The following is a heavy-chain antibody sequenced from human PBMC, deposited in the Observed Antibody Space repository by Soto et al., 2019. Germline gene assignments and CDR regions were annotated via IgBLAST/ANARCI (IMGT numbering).Heavy chain of an antibody. CDR1: GGSISSGDYY. D-gene: IGHD1-26*01. CDR2: IYYSGST. Sequence: QVQLQESGPGLVKPSQTLSLTCTVSGGSISSGDYYWSWIRQPPGKGLEWIGYIYYSGSTYYNPSLKGRVNISIDTSKNQFSLKLSSVTAADTAVYYCARAAPMSGSYGMDVWGQGTTVTVSS. V-gene: IGHV4-30-4*01. J-gene: IGHJ6*02. CDR3: ARAAPMSGSYGMDV.